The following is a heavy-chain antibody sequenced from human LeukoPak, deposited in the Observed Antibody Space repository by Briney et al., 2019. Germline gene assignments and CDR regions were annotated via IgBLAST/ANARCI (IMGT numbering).Heavy chain of an antibody. D-gene: IGHD3-10*01. CDR1: GFSLSSYW. CDR3: ARVYGSGSNLDLLF. CDR2: IKQDGSEK. V-gene: IGHV3-7*03. J-gene: IGHJ4*02. Sequence: GGSLRLSCAASGFSLSSYWLSWVRQAPGKGLEWVANIKQDGSEKYYVDSVKGRFTISRDNAKNTLYLQMNSMRAEDTAVYYCARVYGSGSNLDLLFWGQGTLVTVSS.